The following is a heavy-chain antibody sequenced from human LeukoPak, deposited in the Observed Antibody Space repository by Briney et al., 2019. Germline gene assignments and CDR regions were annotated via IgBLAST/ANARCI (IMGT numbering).Heavy chain of an antibody. Sequence: SSETLSLTCAAYGWSFSGYYWSWIRQPPGKGLEWIGEINHSGSTNYNPSLKSRVTISVDTSKKQFSLKLSSVTAADTAVFYCARGGAYCGGHCYLDFDSWGQGTLVTVSS. D-gene: IGHD2-21*02. CDR1: GWSFSGYY. CDR2: INHSGST. CDR3: ARGGAYCGGHCYLDFDS. J-gene: IGHJ4*02. V-gene: IGHV4-34*01.